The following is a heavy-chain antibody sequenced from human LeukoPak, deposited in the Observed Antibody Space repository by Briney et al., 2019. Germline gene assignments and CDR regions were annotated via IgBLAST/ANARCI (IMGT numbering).Heavy chain of an antibody. V-gene: IGHV4-59*08. CDR1: DGSISRYY. J-gene: IGHJ4*02. CDR3: ARHFTSEKGYCSGGSCYGEYYFDY. Sequence: SETLSLTCTVSDGSISRYYWSWIRQPPGKGLEWIGYIYYSGSTNYNPSLKSRVTISVDTSKNQFSLKLSSVTAADTAVYYCARHFTSEKGYCSGGSCYGEYYFDYWGQGTLVTVSS. D-gene: IGHD2-15*01. CDR2: IYYSGST.